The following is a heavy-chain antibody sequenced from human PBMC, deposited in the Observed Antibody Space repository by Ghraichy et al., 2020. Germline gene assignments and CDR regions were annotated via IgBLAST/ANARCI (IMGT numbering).Heavy chain of an antibody. V-gene: IGHV4-34*01. D-gene: IGHD2-2*01. CDR2: INHSGST. CDR1: GGSFSGYY. CDR3: ARGRYREYQLLPYYYYYGMDV. J-gene: IGHJ6*02. Sequence: ESLNISCAVYGGSFSGYYWSWIRQPPGKGLEWIGEINHSGSTNYNPSLKSRVTISVDTSKNQFSLKLSSVTAADTAVYYCARGRYREYQLLPYYYYYGMDVWGQGTTVTVSS.